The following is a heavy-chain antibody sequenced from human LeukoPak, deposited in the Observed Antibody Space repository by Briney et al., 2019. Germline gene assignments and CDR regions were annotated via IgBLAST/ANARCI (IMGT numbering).Heavy chain of an antibody. CDR1: GGSFSGYY. J-gene: IGHJ4*02. D-gene: IGHD2-2*01. V-gene: IGHV4-34*01. CDR2: INHSGST. Sequence: SETLSLTCAVYGGSFSGYYWSWIRQPPGKGLEWIGEINHSGSTNYNPSPKSRVTISVDTSKNQFSLKLSSVTAADTAVYYCAGNIVVVPAAPRVGIDYWGQGTLVTVSS. CDR3: AGNIVVVPAAPRVGIDY.